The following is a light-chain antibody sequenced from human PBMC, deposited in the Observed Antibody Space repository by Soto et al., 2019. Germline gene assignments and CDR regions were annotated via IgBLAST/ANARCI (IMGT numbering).Light chain of an antibody. J-gene: IGKJ5*01. Sequence: GDRVTITCRASQSISSWLAWYQQKPGKAPNLLIYDASNLQTGVPSRFSGSGSGTAFTFNIRSLQPEDIATYFCQQYDDLPITFGQGTRLDIK. CDR2: DAS. V-gene: IGKV1-33*01. CDR3: QQYDDLPIT. CDR1: QSISSW.